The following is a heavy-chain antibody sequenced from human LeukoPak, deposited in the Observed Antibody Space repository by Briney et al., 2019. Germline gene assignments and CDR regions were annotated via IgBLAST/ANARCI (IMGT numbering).Heavy chain of an antibody. CDR3: ARALTTLTYEGY. CDR1: GLTFSSHW. V-gene: IGHV3-74*01. D-gene: IGHD1-1*01. J-gene: IGHJ4*02. Sequence: GGSLRLSCAAPGLTFSSHWMHWVRQAPGKGLVWVSRITNDGSSTTYADSVKGRFTISRDNAKNMLYLQVNSLRAEDTAVYYCARALTTLTYEGYWGQGTLVTVSS. CDR2: ITNDGSST.